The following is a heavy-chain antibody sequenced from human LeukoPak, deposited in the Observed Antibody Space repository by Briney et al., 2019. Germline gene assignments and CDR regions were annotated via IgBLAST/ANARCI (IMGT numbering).Heavy chain of an antibody. D-gene: IGHD3-3*01. CDR3: ARRITISGVAYYFDY. Sequence: PGGSLRLSCAASGFTFSSYSMNWVRQAPGKGLEWVSYISNTGRTIYYAGSVKGRFTISRDNYKNSLYLQMNSLRAEDTAVYYCARRITISGVAYYFDYWGQGALLTVSS. CDR2: ISNTGRTI. V-gene: IGHV3-48*01. CDR1: GFTFSSYS. J-gene: IGHJ4*02.